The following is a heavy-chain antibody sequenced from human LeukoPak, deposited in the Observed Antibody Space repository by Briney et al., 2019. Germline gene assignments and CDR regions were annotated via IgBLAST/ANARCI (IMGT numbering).Heavy chain of an antibody. CDR1: GFTFSSYA. V-gene: IGHV3-64*01. J-gene: IGHJ4*02. D-gene: IGHD6-13*01. CDR2: ISSNGGST. CDR3: ARSSSWSKWYYLDY. Sequence: GGSLRLSCAASGFTFSSYAMHWVRQAPGKGLEYVSAISSNGGSTYYANSVKGRFTISRDNSKNTLYLQMGSLRAEDMAVYYCARSSSWSKWYYLDYWGQGTLVTVSS.